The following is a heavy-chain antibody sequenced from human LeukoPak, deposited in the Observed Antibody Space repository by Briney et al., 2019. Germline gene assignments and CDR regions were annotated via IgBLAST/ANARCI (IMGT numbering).Heavy chain of an antibody. CDR3: ARVQILYYYYGMDV. Sequence: GGSLRLSCAASGFTFSSYGMHWVRQAPGKGLEWVAVIWYDGSNKYYADSVKGRFTISRDNSKNTLYLQMNSLRAEDTAVYYCARVQILYYYYGMDVWGKGTTVTVSS. CDR1: GFTFSSYG. V-gene: IGHV3-33*01. D-gene: IGHD2-15*01. CDR2: IWYDGSNK. J-gene: IGHJ6*04.